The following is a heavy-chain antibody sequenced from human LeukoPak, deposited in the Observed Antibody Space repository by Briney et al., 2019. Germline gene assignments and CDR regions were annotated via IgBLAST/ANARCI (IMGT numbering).Heavy chain of an antibody. J-gene: IGHJ4*02. CDR1: GFSFDDYA. CDR3: AKDIHERGYPEY. D-gene: IGHD3-22*01. V-gene: IGHV3-43*02. Sequence: PGGSLRLSCAASGFSFDDYAMHWVRQAPGKGLEWVSLVSGDGGGTFYADSVKGRFTISRDNRKNSLYLQMNSLRSEDTALYYCAKDIHERGYPEYWGQGTLVTVSS. CDR2: VSGDGGGT.